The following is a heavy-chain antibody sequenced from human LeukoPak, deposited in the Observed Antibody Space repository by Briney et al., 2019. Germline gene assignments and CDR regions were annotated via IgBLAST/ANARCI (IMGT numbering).Heavy chain of an antibody. CDR2: INHSGST. CDR3: ARGFLWSGYSFDY. CDR1: GGSISSFY. Sequence: SETLSLTCTVSGGSISSFYWSWIRQPPGKGLEWIGEINHSGSTNYNPSLKSRVTISVDTSKNQFSLKLSSVTAADTAVYYCARGFLWSGYSFDYWGQGTLVTVSS. J-gene: IGHJ4*02. D-gene: IGHD3-3*01. V-gene: IGHV4-34*01.